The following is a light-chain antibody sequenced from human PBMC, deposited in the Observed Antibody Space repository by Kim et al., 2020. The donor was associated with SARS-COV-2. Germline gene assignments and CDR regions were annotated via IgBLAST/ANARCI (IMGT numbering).Light chain of an antibody. CDR3: LLYYGGVWV. CDR2: TAS. J-gene: IGLJ3*02. V-gene: IGLV7-43*01. CDR1: TGAVTSGYY. Sequence: QTVVTQEPSLTVSPGGTVTLTCASNTGAVTSGYYPDWFQLKPGQAPRSMIHTASGRHSWTPAWFSGSLLGGKAALTLSGVQPEDEAEYYCLLYYGGVWVFGGGTQLTVL.